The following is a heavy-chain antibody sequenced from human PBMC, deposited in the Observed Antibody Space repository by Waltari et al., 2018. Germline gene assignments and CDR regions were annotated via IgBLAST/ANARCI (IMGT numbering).Heavy chain of an antibody. CDR2: IRYDGSNK. CDR3: AKDSFYGMDV. V-gene: IGHV3-30*02. Sequence: QVQLVESGGGVVQPGGSLRLSCAASGFTFSSYGMHWVRQAPGKGLEWVAFIRYDGSNKYYADSGKGRFTISRDNSKNTLYLQMNSLRAEDTAVYYCAKDSFYGMDVWGQGTTVTVSS. J-gene: IGHJ6*02. CDR1: GFTFSSYG.